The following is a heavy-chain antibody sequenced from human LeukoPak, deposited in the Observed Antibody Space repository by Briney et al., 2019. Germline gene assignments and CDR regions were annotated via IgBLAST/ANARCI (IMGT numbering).Heavy chain of an antibody. CDR1: GYSFTSYW. J-gene: IGHJ4*02. Sequence: GESLKISCKGSGYSFTSYWIAWVRQLPGKGLDWMGRVYPGDSDITYSPAFQGQVTVSADRSTNTAYLQLNSLKASDTAMYYCARQRDYGDDIYSRYFDYWGQGVLVTVSS. CDR3: ARQRDYGDDIYSRYFDY. CDR2: VYPGDSDI. V-gene: IGHV5-51*01. D-gene: IGHD4-17*01.